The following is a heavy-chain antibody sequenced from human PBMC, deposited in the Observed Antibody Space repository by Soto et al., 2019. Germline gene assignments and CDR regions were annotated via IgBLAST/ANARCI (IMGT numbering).Heavy chain of an antibody. J-gene: IGHJ4*02. CDR2: IYYSGST. CDR3: ARHDFTIFGVVKKGPCGGRFAY. D-gene: IGHD3-3*01. CDR1: GGYIRSSSYY. V-gene: IGHV4-39*01. Sequence: PSETLSLTCTVSGGYIRSSSYYWGWIRQPPGKGLEWIGSIYYSGSTYYNPSLKSRVTISVDTSKNQFSLKLSSVTAADTAVYYCARHDFTIFGVVKKGPCGGRFAYWGKGTLVTVSS.